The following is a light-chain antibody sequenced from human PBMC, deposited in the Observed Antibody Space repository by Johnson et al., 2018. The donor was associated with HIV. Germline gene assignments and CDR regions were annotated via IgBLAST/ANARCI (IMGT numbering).Light chain of an antibody. V-gene: IGLV1-51*01. Sequence: QSVLTQPPSVSAAPGQKVTISCSGSSSNIGNNYASWYQQVPGTAPKLLIYDNHKRPSGIPDRFSGSKSGTSATLGITGLQTGDEADYYCGTWDSSLSAYVFGTGTKVTVL. CDR1: SSNIGNNY. CDR2: DNH. CDR3: GTWDSSLSAYV. J-gene: IGLJ1*01.